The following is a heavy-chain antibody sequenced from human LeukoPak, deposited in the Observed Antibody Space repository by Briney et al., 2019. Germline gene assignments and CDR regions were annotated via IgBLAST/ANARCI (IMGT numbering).Heavy chain of an antibody. CDR2: IYYSGST. J-gene: IGHJ4*02. D-gene: IGHD1-26*01. CDR1: GGSISSSSYY. V-gene: IGHV4-39*06. Sequence: PSETLSLTCTVSGGSISSSSYYWGWIRQPPGKGLEWIGSIYYSGSTYYNPSLKSRVTISVDTSKNQFPLKLSSVTAADTAVYYCASRGSYYHWVRDYWGQGTLVTVSS. CDR3: ASRGSYYHWVRDY.